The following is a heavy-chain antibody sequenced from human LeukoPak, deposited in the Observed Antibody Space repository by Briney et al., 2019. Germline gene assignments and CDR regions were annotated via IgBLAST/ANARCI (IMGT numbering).Heavy chain of an antibody. V-gene: IGHV3-30*02. CDR2: TRNDGSNK. Sequence: GGSLRLSCAASGFTFSSYGMHWVRQAPGKGLEWVAVTRNDGSNKYYVGSVKGRFTLSRDNSKNTLFLQMNSLRAEDTAVYYCVKEGAYFFDSWGQGTLVTVSS. CDR1: GFTFSSYG. CDR3: VKEGAYFFDS. J-gene: IGHJ4*02. D-gene: IGHD3-16*01.